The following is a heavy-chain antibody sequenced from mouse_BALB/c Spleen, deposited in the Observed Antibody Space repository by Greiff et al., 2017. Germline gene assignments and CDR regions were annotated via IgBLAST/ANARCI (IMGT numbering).Heavy chain of an antibody. CDR1: GYTFTDYA. CDR2: ISTYYGDA. J-gene: IGHJ4*01. D-gene: IGHD1-1*01. CDR3: ARGLDYGSSRYYAMDY. V-gene: IGHV1S137*01. Sequence: LVESGAELVRPGVSVKISCKGSGYTFTDYAMHWVKQSHAKSLEWIGVISTYYGDASYNQKFKGKATMTVDKSSSTAYMELARLTSEDSAIYYCARGLDYGSSRYYAMDYWGQGTSVTVSS.